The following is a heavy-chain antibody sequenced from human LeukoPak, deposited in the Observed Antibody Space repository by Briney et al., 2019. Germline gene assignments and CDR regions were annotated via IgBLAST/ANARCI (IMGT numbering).Heavy chain of an antibody. Sequence: SETLSLTCAGYGGSFSGYYWSWIRQPPGKGLEWIGEINHSGSTNYNPSLKSRVTISVDTSKNQFSLKLSSVTAADTAVYYCARGRIGGLDYWGQGTLVTVSS. J-gene: IGHJ4*02. CDR1: GGSFSGYY. CDR3: ARGRIGGLDY. CDR2: INHSGST. V-gene: IGHV4-34*01.